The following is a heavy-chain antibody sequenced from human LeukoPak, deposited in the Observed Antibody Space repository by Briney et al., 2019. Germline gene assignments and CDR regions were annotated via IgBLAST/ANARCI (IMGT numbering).Heavy chain of an antibody. CDR2: INAGNGNT. Sequence: ASVKVSCKASGYTFTSYAMHWVRQAPGQRLEWMGWINAGNGNTKYSQEFQGRVTITRDTSASTAYMELSSLRSEDTAVYYCARVPPPAYGSGSRFDYWGQGTLVTVSS. J-gene: IGHJ4*02. V-gene: IGHV1-3*03. CDR1: GYTFTSYA. D-gene: IGHD3-10*01. CDR3: ARVPPPAYGSGSRFDY.